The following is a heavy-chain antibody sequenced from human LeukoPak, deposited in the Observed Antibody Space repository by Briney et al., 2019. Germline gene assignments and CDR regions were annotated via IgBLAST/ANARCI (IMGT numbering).Heavy chain of an antibody. CDR2: ISYDGSNK. D-gene: IGHD3-10*01. J-gene: IGHJ4*02. Sequence: GRSLRLSCAASRFTFSSSFSSYAMHWVRQAPGKGLEWVAVISYDGSNKFYADSVKGRFTISRDNSEDTVYLQMNSLRDEDTAVYYCARAYYSTEREFDYWGQGTLVTVSS. V-gene: IGHV3-30-3*01. CDR1: RFTFSSSFSSYA. CDR3: ARAYYSTEREFDY.